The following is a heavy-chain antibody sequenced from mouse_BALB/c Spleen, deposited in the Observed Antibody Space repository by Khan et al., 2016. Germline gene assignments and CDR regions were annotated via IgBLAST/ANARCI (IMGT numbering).Heavy chain of an antibody. Sequence: EVELVESGGGLVKPGGSLKLSCAASGFTFSSYAMSWVRQTPEKRLEWVASISSGGSTYYPDSVKGRFTISRDNARNILYLQMSSLRSEDTAMYYCAGGRSRRDYYFDYWGQGTTLTVSS. J-gene: IGHJ2*01. CDR1: GFTFSSYA. CDR3: AGGRSRRDYYFDY. V-gene: IGHV5-6-5*01. CDR2: ISSGGST. D-gene: IGHD1-1*01.